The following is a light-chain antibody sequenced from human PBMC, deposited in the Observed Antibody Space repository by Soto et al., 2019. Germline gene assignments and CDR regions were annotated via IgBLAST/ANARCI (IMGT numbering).Light chain of an antibody. CDR1: QSVSSN. CDR3: QQYNNWTPCT. Sequence: EIVMTQSPATLSVSPGERATLSCRASQSVSSNLAWYQQKPGQAPRLLIYGASTRATGIPARFSGSGSGTEFTLTISSLQSEDFAVYYCQQYNNWTPCTFGQGTKLEIK. V-gene: IGKV3-15*01. J-gene: IGKJ2*02. CDR2: GAS.